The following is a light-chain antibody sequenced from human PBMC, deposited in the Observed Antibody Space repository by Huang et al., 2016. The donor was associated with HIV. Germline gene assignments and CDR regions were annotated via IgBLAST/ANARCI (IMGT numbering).Light chain of an antibody. V-gene: IGKV1-5*01. CDR2: DAS. Sequence: DIQMTQSPSTLSASVGDRVTISCRASQSISSWLAWYQQKPGKAPKLMIYDASSLESGVPSRFSGSGSGTEFTLTISSLQADNFATYYCQQYNSYPYTFGQGTKLEIK. CDR3: QQYNSYPYT. J-gene: IGKJ2*01. CDR1: QSISSW.